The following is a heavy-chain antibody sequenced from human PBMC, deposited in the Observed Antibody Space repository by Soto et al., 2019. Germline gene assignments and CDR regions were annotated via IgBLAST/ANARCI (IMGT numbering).Heavy chain of an antibody. J-gene: IGHJ4*02. CDR1: GFTFSSYG. CDR3: ARGPRGVDTVMYFYF. D-gene: IGHD5-18*01. CDR2: ISYDGSNK. V-gene: IGHV3-30*03. Sequence: GGSLRLSCAASGFTFSSYGMHWVRQAPGKGLEWVAVISYDGSNKYYADSVKGRITISRDNSKNTLYLQMNSLRAEDTAVYYCARGPRGVDTVMYFYFWGKGTLVSVSS.